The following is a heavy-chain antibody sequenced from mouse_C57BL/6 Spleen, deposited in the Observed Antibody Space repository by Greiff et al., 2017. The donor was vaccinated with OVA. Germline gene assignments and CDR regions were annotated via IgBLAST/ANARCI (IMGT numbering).Heavy chain of an antibody. Sequence: QVQLQQPGAELVKPGASVKLSCKASGYTFTSYWMHWVKQRPGQGLEWIGMIHPNSGSTNSNEQFKSKGTLTVDKSSSTAYMQLSSLTSEDSAGYYCASQAWFAYWGQGTLVTVSA. CDR3: ASQAWFAY. CDR1: GYTFTSYW. J-gene: IGHJ3*01. V-gene: IGHV1-64*01. CDR2: IHPNSGST.